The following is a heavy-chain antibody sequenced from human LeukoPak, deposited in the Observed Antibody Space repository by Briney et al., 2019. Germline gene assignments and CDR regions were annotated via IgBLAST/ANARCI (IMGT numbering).Heavy chain of an antibody. Sequence: SETLSLTCTVSGGSISSSHDQWGWIRQTPGKGLEWIGAIYYNGNSYYSPSLKSRLTISFDTSTNQFSLRLTSVTAADAAVYSCATRDRGDFHHWGQGTLVTVSS. J-gene: IGHJ4*02. V-gene: IGHV4-39*01. CDR3: ATRDRGDFHH. CDR1: GGSISSSHDQ. D-gene: IGHD3-22*01. CDR2: IYYNGNS.